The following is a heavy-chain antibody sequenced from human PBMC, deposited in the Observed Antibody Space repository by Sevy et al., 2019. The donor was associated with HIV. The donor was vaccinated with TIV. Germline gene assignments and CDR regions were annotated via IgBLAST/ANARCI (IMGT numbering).Heavy chain of an antibody. CDR3: ARHQLRVSATGFDY. D-gene: IGHD6-13*01. Sequence: GGSLRLSCAASGFTFSNYNMDWVRQAPGKGLEWVSYITFSSNTIYYAASVKGRFTISRDNAKKSLYLQMNSLRAEDTAVYYCARHQLRVSATGFDYWGQGTLVTVSS. V-gene: IGHV3-48*01. CDR1: GFTFSNYN. J-gene: IGHJ4*02. CDR2: ITFSSNTI.